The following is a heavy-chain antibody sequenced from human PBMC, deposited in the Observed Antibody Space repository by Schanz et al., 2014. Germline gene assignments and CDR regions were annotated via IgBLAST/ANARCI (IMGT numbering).Heavy chain of an antibody. D-gene: IGHD4-17*01. Sequence: QVHLVQSGAEVKKPGASVKVSCKASGYTFTSYGISWVRQAPGQGLEWMGWISPYNGNTNYAQKLQGRVTITADRSTSTAYMELSSLRSEDTAVYYCARGYGDSPTDFWGQGTLVTVSS. CDR1: GYTFTSYG. CDR3: ARGYGDSPTDF. CDR2: ISPYNGNT. J-gene: IGHJ4*02. V-gene: IGHV1-18*01.